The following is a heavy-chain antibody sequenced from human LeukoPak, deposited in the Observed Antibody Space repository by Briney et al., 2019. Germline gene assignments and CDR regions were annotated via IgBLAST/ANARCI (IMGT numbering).Heavy chain of an antibody. CDR2: IKQDGSEK. J-gene: IGHJ6*03. CDR3: ARATGYIAAAGADYYYYYMDV. D-gene: IGHD6-13*01. Sequence: GGSLRLSCAASGFTFSSYWMSWVRQAPGKGLEWVANIKQDGSEKYYVDSVKGRFTISRDNAKNSLYLQMNSLRAEDTAVYYCARATGYIAAAGADYYYYYMDVWGQGSLVTVSS. V-gene: IGHV3-7*01. CDR1: GFTFSSYW.